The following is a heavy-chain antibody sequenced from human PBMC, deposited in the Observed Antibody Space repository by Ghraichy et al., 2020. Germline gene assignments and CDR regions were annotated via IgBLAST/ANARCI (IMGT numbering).Heavy chain of an antibody. CDR2: INHSGST. CDR3: ARSVRGWGRYYYYMDV. Sequence: SETLSLTCAVYGGSFSGYYWSWIRQPPGKGLEWIGEINHSGSTNYNPSLKSRVTISVDTSKNQFSLKLSSVTAADTAVYYCARSVRGWGRYYYYMDVWGKGTTVTVSS. J-gene: IGHJ6*03. D-gene: IGHD3-10*01. CDR1: GGSFSGYY. V-gene: IGHV4-34*01.